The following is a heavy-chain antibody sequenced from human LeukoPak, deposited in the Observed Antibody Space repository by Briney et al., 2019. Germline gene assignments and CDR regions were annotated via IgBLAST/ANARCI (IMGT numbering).Heavy chain of an antibody. J-gene: IGHJ5*02. D-gene: IGHD3-3*01. CDR3: ARGNYDFWSGYLNWFDP. CDR1: GYTFTSYD. Sequence: GASVKVSCKASGYTFTSYDINWVRQATGQGLEWMGWMNPNSGNTGYAQKFQGRVTITRNTSISTAYMELSSLRSEDTAVYYCARGNYDFWSGYLNWFDPWGQGTLVTVSS. CDR2: MNPNSGNT. V-gene: IGHV1-8*03.